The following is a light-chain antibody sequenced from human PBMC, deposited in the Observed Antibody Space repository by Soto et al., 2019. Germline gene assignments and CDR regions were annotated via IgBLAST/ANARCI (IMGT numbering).Light chain of an antibody. CDR3: SSYRSGSTLV. CDR2: EAS. J-gene: IGLJ2*01. Sequence: QSALTQPASVSGSPGQSITISCTGTNSDVGGYHYVSWYQQHPGQAPKLMIYEASNRPSGVSNRFSGSKSGNTASLTISGLQAEDEADYYCSSYRSGSTLVFGGGTKLTVL. V-gene: IGLV2-14*01. CDR1: NSDVGGYHY.